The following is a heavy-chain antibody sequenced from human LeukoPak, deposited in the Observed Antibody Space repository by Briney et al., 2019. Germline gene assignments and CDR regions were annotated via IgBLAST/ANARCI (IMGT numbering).Heavy chain of an antibody. J-gene: IGHJ4*02. CDR1: GGSFSGYY. V-gene: IGHV4-34*01. D-gene: IGHD5-18*01. CDR3: ARARGYSYGPDY. CDR2: INHSGST. Sequence: KPSETLSLTCAVYGGSFSGYYWSWIRQPPGKGLEWIGEINHSGSTNYNPSLKSRVTISVDTSKNQFSLKLSSVTAADTAVYYCARARGYSYGPDYWGQGTLVTVSS.